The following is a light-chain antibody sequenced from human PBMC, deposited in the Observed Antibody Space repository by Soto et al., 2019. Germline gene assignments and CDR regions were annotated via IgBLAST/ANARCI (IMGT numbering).Light chain of an antibody. Sequence: DIQMTQSPSTLSASVGDRITITCRASQSISSWLAWYQQKPGRAPKSLIYDASILESGVPSRFSGSGSGTEFTLTISSLQPDDLATYYCQQYNSFSWTFGQGTKVDIK. CDR1: QSISSW. CDR3: QQYNSFSWT. V-gene: IGKV1-5*01. J-gene: IGKJ1*01. CDR2: DAS.